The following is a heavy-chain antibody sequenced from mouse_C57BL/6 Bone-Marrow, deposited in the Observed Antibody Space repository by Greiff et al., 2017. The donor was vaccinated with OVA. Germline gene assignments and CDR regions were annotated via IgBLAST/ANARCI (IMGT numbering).Heavy chain of an antibody. J-gene: IGHJ2*01. Sequence: VQLQESGAELARPGASVKMSCKASGYTFTSYTMHWVKQRPGQGLEWIGYINPSSGYTKYNQKFKDKATLTADKSSSTAYMQLSSLTSEDSAVYYCARSGTTVVAPYYFDCWGQGTTLTVSS. CDR2: INPSSGYT. CDR3: ARSGTTVVAPYYFDC. CDR1: GYTFTSYT. D-gene: IGHD1-1*01. V-gene: IGHV1-4*01.